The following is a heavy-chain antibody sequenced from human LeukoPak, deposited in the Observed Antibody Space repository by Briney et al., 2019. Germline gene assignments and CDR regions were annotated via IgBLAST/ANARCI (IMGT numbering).Heavy chain of an antibody. Sequence: SETLSLTCTVSGGSISSSSYSWGWIRQPPGKGLEWIGSIYYSGSTYYNPSLKSRVTISVDTSKNQFSLKLSSVTAADTAVYYCASSSGWYGYWGQGTLVTVSS. V-gene: IGHV4-39*01. D-gene: IGHD6-19*01. CDR1: GGSISSSSYS. CDR3: ASSSGWYGY. J-gene: IGHJ4*02. CDR2: IYYSGST.